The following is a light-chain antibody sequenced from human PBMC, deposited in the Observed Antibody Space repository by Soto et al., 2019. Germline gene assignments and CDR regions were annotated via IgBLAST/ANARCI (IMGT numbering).Light chain of an antibody. J-gene: IGKJ1*01. V-gene: IGKV3-20*01. Sequence: PGERVTLSCRASQSVSSNFLAWYQQKPGQALRLLIYGASNRAAGIPDRFSGSGSGTDFTLTISRLEPEDFAVYYCHQYSSSRRTFGQGTKVDIK. CDR3: HQYSSSRRT. CDR2: GAS. CDR1: QSVSSNF.